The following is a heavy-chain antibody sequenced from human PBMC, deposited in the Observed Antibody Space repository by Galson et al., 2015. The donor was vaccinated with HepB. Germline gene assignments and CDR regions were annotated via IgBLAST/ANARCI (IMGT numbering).Heavy chain of an antibody. CDR3: ARGGDLFGGSYLADY. D-gene: IGHD1-26*01. J-gene: IGHJ4*02. Sequence: SVKVSCKASGGTFSTYTLSWVRQAPGQGLEWMGWISAYNGNTNYAQKLQGRVTMTTDTSTSTAYMELRSLRSDDTAVYYCARGGDLFGGSYLADYWGQGTLVTVSS. CDR2: ISAYNGNT. CDR1: GGTFSTYT. V-gene: IGHV1-18*01.